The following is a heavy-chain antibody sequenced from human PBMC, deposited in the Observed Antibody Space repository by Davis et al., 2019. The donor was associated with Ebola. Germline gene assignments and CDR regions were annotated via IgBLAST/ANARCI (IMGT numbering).Heavy chain of an antibody. D-gene: IGHD1-26*01. V-gene: IGHV3-20*01. CDR1: GFTFDDYG. J-gene: IGHJ6*02. CDR2: INWNGGST. Sequence: GESLKISCAASGFTFDDYGMSWVRQAPGKGLEWVSGINWNGGSTGYADSVKGRFTIPRDNAKNSLYLQMNSLRAEDTALYTCAREDGGLLIDYYYYYGMDVWGQGTTVTVSS. CDR3: AREDGGLLIDYYYYYGMDV.